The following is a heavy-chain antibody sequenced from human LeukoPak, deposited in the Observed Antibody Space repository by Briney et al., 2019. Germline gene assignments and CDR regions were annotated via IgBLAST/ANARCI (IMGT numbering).Heavy chain of an antibody. CDR2: ISYDGSNK. V-gene: IGHV3-30*01. CDR1: GFTFSSYA. CDR3: ARGSTYFDY. Sequence: GRSLRLSCAASGFTFSSYAVHWVRQAPGKGLEWVAVISYDGSNKYYADSVKGRFTISRDNSKNTLYLQMNSLRAEDTAVYYCARGSTYFDYWGQGTLVTVSS. J-gene: IGHJ4*02.